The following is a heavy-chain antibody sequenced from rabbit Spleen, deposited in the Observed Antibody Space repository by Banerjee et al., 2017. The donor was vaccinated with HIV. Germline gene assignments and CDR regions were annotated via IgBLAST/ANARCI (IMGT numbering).Heavy chain of an antibody. V-gene: IGHV1S45*01. J-gene: IGHJ4*01. Sequence: QEQLEESGGDLVMPGASLTLTCTASGVSFSFSSYICWVRQAPGKGLEWIACIDTGSSGFTYFATWAKGRFTCSKTSSTTVTLQVTRLTAADTATYFCPRDLAGVIGWNFNLWGPGTLVTVS. CDR1: GVSFSFSSY. CDR3: PRDLAGVIGWNFNL. CDR2: IDTGSSGFT. D-gene: IGHD4-1*01.